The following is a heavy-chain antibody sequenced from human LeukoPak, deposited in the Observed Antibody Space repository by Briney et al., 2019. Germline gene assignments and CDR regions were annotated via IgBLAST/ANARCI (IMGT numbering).Heavy chain of an antibody. D-gene: IGHD4-17*01. J-gene: IGHJ6*02. Sequence: PGGSLRLSCAASGFTFSSYWMHWVRQAPGKGLEWVSSISSSSSYIYYADSVKGRFTISRDNAKNSLYLQMNNLRAEDTAVYYCARDSGFYGDYGYYYYGMDVWGQGTTVTVSS. CDR3: ARDSGFYGDYGYYYYGMDV. CDR2: ISSSSSYI. CDR1: GFTFSSYW. V-gene: IGHV3-21*01.